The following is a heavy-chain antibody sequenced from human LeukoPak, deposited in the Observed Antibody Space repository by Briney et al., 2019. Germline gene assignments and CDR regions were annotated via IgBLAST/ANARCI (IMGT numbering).Heavy chain of an antibody. J-gene: IGHJ4*02. CDR1: GGSISSFY. V-gene: IGHV4-34*01. CDR2: INHSGST. D-gene: IGHD5-12*01. Sequence: SETLSLTCTVSGGSISSFYWSWIRQPPGKGLEWIGEINHSGSTNYNPSLKSRVTISVDTSKNQFSLKLSSVTAADTAVYYCARRSGYPGLDYWGQGTLVTVSS. CDR3: ARRSGYPGLDY.